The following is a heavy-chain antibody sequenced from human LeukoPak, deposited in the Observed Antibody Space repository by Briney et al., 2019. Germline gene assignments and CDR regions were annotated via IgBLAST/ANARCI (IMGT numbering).Heavy chain of an antibody. J-gene: IGHJ4*02. V-gene: IGHV4-39*01. D-gene: IGHD1-26*01. CDR1: GGSITTTDFD. Sequence: PSETLSLTCAVSGGSITTTDFDWAWIRQPPGQGFEWIATISSSGKAYYYPSLMSRVTISVDTSKNQFSLDVTSVTAADTGLFYCARFKGGTGFDYWGRGILVIGS. CDR3: ARFKGGTGFDY. CDR2: ISSSGKA.